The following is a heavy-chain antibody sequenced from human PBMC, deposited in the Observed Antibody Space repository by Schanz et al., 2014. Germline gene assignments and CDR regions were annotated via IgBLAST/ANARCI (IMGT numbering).Heavy chain of an antibody. CDR1: GYTLTNFD. CDR2: MNPNSGTT. V-gene: IGHV1-8*01. D-gene: IGHD2-8*01. Sequence: QVQLVQSGAEVKKPGASVKVSCKASGYTLTNFDINWVRQAPGQGLEWMGWMNPNSGTTGYAQKFQGRVTMTRNTSTSTAYMELRGLRSDDTAVYYCTRDQWMLQEGGFDYWGQGTLVTVSS. CDR3: TRDQWMLQEGGFDY. J-gene: IGHJ4*02.